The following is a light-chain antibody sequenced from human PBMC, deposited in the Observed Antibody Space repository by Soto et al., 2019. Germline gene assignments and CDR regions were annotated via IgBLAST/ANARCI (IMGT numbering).Light chain of an antibody. V-gene: IGKV2-28*01. CDR2: LGS. CDR3: MQALQTPYT. CDR1: QSLLHSNGYNY. Sequence: DLVMTQSPLSLPVTPGEPASISCRSSQSLLHSNGYNYLDWYLQKPGQSPQLLIYLGSTRASGVPDRFSGYGSGTDFTLKISRVEAADVGVYYCMQALQTPYTFGQGTKLEIK. J-gene: IGKJ2*01.